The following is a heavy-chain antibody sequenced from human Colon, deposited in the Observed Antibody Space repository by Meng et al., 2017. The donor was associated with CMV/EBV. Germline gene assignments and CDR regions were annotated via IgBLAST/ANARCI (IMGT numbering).Heavy chain of an antibody. CDR2: ISYVGTTT. J-gene: IGHJ6*02. V-gene: IGHV3-30-3*01. CDR1: GFTLSGYA. Sequence: GESLKISCAASGFTLSGYAMHWVRQAPGKGLEWVAVISYVGTTTYYADSVKGRFTISRDNSKNALYLQMNNLRPEDTALYYCAKDKGVGYARGGMDGWGQGTTVTVSS. CDR3: AKDKGVGYARGGMDG. D-gene: IGHD3-16*01.